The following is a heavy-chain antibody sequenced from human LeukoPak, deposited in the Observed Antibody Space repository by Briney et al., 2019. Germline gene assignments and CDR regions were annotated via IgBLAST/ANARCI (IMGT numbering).Heavy chain of an antibody. V-gene: IGHV3-43*02. CDR1: GFTFDDFP. CDR2: ISGDGGTT. J-gene: IGHJ4*02. CDR3: ARVSYYGSGSYYNDY. D-gene: IGHD3-10*01. Sequence: PGGSLRLSCAASGFTFDDFPMHWVRQVPGKGLEWVSLISGDGGTTYYADSVKGRFTISRDSAKNSLFLQMNSLRDEDTAVYYCARVSYYGSGSYYNDYWGQGTLVTVSS.